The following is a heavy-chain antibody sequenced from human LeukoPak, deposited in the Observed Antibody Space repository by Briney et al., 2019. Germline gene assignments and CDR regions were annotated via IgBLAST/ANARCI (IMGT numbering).Heavy chain of an antibody. D-gene: IGHD4-17*01. J-gene: IGHJ5*02. Sequence: PGGSLRLSCAASGLTFSSYWMSWVRQAPGKGLEWVANIKQDGSEKYYVDSVKGRFTISRDNAKNSLYLQMNSLRAEDTAVYYCARAYVYGDYYWFDPWGQGTLVTVSS. CDR2: IKQDGSEK. V-gene: IGHV3-7*01. CDR3: ARAYVYGDYYWFDP. CDR1: GLTFSSYW.